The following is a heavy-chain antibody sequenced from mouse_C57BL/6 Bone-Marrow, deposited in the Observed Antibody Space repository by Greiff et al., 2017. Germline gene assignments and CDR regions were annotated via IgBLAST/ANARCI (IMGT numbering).Heavy chain of an antibody. J-gene: IGHJ4*01. CDR2: IDPSDSYT. Sequence: QVQLQQPGAELVKPGASVKLSCKASGYTFTSYWMQWVKQRPGQGLEWIGEIDPSDSYTNYNQKFKGKATLTVDTSSSTAYMQLSSLTSEDSAVYYCARSSTSYGPYYYAMDYWGQGTSVTVSS. D-gene: IGHD2-10*01. CDR3: ARSSTSYGPYYYAMDY. CDR1: GYTFTSYW. V-gene: IGHV1-50*01.